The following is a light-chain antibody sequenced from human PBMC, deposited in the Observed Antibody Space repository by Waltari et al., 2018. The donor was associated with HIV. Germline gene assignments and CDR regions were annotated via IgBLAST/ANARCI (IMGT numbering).Light chain of an antibody. CDR2: QVS. Sequence: VVMTQSPLSLPVTLGQPACISFKSTQRLVHTDGNTCLSWFQQRPGQSPRRLLYQVSKRDAGVPDRFSGSGSGTDFTLKISRVEAEDVGVYYCMQGLHWPYTFGQGTKLEIK. CDR3: MQGLHWPYT. CDR1: QRLVHTDGNTC. J-gene: IGKJ2*01. V-gene: IGKV2-30*02.